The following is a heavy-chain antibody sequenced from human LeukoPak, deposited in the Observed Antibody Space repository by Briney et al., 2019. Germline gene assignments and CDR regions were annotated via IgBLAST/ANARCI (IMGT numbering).Heavy chain of an antibody. V-gene: IGHV3-48*03. D-gene: IGHD2-21*01. CDR2: IISAGRGM. J-gene: IGHJ5*01. Sequence: GGSLRPSYAPSGFSFGTYEMTWIRQAPGKGLQWVAYIISAGRGMYYADSVNGRFTISTDNAKNSLFLQMSSLRVEDTAVYYCARDLRIAPSRDLDSWGQGALVTVSS. CDR3: ARDLRIAPSRDLDS. CDR1: GFSFGTYE.